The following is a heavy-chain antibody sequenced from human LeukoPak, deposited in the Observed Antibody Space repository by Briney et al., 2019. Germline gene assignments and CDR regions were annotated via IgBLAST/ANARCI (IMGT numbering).Heavy chain of an antibody. D-gene: IGHD3-22*01. J-gene: IGHJ4*02. CDR1: GGSISSGSYY. CDR2: IYTSGST. V-gene: IGHV4-61*02. CDR3: ARAPRYYYDSSGYYDY. Sequence: SSETLSLTCTVSGGSISSGSYYWSWIRQPAGKGLEWIGRIYTSGSTNYNPSLKSRVTISVDTSKNQFSLKLSSVTAADTAVYYCARAPRYYYDSSGYYDYWGQGTLVTVSS.